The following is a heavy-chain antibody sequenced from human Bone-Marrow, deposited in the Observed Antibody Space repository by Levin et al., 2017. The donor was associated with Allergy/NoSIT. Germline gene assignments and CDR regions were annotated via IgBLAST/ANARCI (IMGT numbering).Heavy chain of an antibody. D-gene: IGHD2-15*01. CDR3: ARDGGSGRTLDF. CDR1: GFTFSDYY. CDR2: ISSSGSTI. Sequence: GESLKISCAASGFTFSDYYMTWLRQAPGKGLEWVSYISSSGSTIYYADSVKGRFTISRDNAKNSLYLQMNSLRPEDTAVFFCARDGGSGRTLDFWGQGTLVTVSS. J-gene: IGHJ4*02. V-gene: IGHV3-11*01.